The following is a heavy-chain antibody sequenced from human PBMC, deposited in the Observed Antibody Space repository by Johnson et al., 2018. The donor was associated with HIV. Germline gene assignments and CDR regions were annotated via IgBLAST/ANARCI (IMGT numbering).Heavy chain of an antibody. V-gene: IGHV3-7*01. D-gene: IGHD1-7*01. Sequence: VQLVESWGGLVQPGRSLRLSCAASGFTFSSYAMNWVRQAPGKGLEWVANIKQDGSEKYYVDSVKGRFTISRDNAKNSLYLQMKSLRAEDTAVYYCAKGRSGTTASIDAFDIWGQGTMVTVSS. CDR1: GFTFSSYA. CDR2: IKQDGSEK. CDR3: AKGRSGTTASIDAFDI. J-gene: IGHJ3*02.